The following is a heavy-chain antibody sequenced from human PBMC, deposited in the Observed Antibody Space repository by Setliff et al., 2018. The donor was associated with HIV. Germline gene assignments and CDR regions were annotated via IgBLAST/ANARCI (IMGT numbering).Heavy chain of an antibody. CDR2: IIPIFGTA. D-gene: IGHD1-26*01. CDR1: GYTFTTYY. CDR3: ASGSHGEGATDY. V-gene: IGHV1-69*13. J-gene: IGHJ4*02. Sequence: SVKVSCKASGYTFTTYYIHWVRQAPGQGLEWMGGIIPIFGTANYAQKFQGRVTITADASTNTAYMELSSLRSEDTAVYYCASGSHGEGATDYWGLGTLVTVSS.